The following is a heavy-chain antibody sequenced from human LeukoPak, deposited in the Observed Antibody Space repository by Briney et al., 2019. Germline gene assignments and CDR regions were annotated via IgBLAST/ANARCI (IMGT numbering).Heavy chain of an antibody. CDR3: ARRGYGGGGYYFDY. D-gene: IGHD2-15*01. CDR2: IKQDGSEK. CDR1: GFTFSSYW. V-gene: IGHV3-7*01. J-gene: IGHJ4*02. Sequence: QPGGSLRLSCAASGFTFSSYWMAWVRQAPGKGLEWVANIKQDGSEKYYVDSVKGRFTISRDNAKNSLYLQMNSLTAEDTAVYYCARRGYGGGGYYFDYWGQGTLVTVSS.